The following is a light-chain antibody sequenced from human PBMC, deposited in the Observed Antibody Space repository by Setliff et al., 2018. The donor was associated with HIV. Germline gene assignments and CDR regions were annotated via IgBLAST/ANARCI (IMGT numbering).Light chain of an antibody. Sequence: QSALTQPASVSGSPGQSITISCTGTSSDVGSYSYVSWYQQHPGKAPKLMIYDVSKRPSGVSDRFSGSKSGSTASLTISGLQAEDEADYYCSSYTSSSTYVFGAGTKVTVL. CDR1: SSDVGSYSY. CDR2: DVS. J-gene: IGLJ1*01. V-gene: IGLV2-14*03. CDR3: SSYTSSSTYV.